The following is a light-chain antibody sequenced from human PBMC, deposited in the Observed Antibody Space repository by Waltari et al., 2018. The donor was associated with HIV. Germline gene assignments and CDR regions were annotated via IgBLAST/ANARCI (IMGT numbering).Light chain of an antibody. CDR2: DAS. CDR3: QQRSNWPRALT. Sequence: IVLTQSPATLLLSPGERATLSCRPSQSVSSNLAWYQQKPGQAPRLLIYDASNRATGIPARFSGSGSGTDFTLTISSLEPEDFAVYYCQQRSNWPRALTFGGGTKVEIK. V-gene: IGKV3-11*01. J-gene: IGKJ4*01. CDR1: QSVSSN.